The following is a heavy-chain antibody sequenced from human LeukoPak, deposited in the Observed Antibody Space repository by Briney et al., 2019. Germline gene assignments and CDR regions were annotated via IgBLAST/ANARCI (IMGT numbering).Heavy chain of an antibody. V-gene: IGHV4-34*01. D-gene: IGHD6-13*01. CDR3: ARVIAAAGLYYFDY. Sequence: SQTMSLTCAVYGASFSGYYWSWIRQLQGKGLEWIGEINHSGSTNYNPSLKSRVTISVDTSKNQFSLKLSSVTAADTAVYYCARVIAAAGLYYFDYWGQGTLVTVSS. CDR1: GASFSGYY. J-gene: IGHJ4*02. CDR2: INHSGST.